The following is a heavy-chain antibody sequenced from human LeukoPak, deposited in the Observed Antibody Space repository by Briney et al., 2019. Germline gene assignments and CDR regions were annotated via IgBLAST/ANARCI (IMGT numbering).Heavy chain of an antibody. V-gene: IGHV4-34*01. CDR3: ARVLGGDWPWDI. Sequence: KPSETLSLTCAVYGWSFSGYYWSWIRQPPGKGLEWIGEINHSGSTNYNPSLKSRVTISVDTSKNQFSLKLSSVTAADTAVYYCARVLGGDWPWDIWLQGTMVTVSS. J-gene: IGHJ3*02. CDR1: GWSFSGYY. D-gene: IGHD2-21*02. CDR2: INHSGST.